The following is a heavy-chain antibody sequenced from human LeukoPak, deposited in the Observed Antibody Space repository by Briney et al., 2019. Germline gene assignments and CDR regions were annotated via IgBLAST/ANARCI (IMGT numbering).Heavy chain of an antibody. CDR3: ATKGRNYDFWSGSSNFDY. V-gene: IGHV3-30*02. J-gene: IGHJ4*02. CDR1: GFTFSSYG. D-gene: IGHD3-3*01. CDR2: IRYDGSNK. Sequence: GGSLRLSCAASGFTFSSYGMHWVRQAPGKGLEWVAFIRYDGSNKYYADSVKGRFTISRDNSKNTLYLQMNSLSAEDTAVYYCATKGRNYDFWSGSSNFDYWGQGILVTVSS.